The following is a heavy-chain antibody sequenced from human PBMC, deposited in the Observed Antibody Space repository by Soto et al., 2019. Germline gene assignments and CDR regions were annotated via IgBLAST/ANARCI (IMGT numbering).Heavy chain of an antibody. CDR3: ARDDSFAFDI. Sequence: GGSLRLSCAASGFTFSDYALNWVRQAPGEGLEWISYIRGTTHYADSVKGRFTISRDNARSSLYLQMNSLRADDTAVYYCARDDSFAFDIWGQGTMVTVSS. D-gene: IGHD2-21*01. V-gene: IGHV3-48*01. J-gene: IGHJ3*02. CDR1: GFTFSDYA. CDR2: IRGTT.